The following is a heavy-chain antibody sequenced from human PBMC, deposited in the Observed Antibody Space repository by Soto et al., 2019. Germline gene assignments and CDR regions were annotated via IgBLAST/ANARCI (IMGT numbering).Heavy chain of an antibody. CDR2: IYPGDSDT. CDR1: GYSFTSYW. J-gene: IGHJ3*02. V-gene: IGHV5-51*01. D-gene: IGHD6-19*01. CDR3: AKQPGYSSGWYPDAFDI. Sequence: PGESLKISCKGSGYSFTSYWIGWVRQMPGKGLEWMGIIYPGDSDTRHSPSFQGQVTISADKSISTAYLQWSSLKASDTAMYYCAKQPGYSSGWYPDAFDIWGQGTMVTVSS.